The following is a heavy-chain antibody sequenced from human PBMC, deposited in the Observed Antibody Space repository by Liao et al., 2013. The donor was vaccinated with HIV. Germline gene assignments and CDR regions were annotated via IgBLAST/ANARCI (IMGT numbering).Heavy chain of an antibody. Sequence: QVRLQESGPGLVRPSETLSLNCSVSGGSIGSYYWSWVRQSPGKGLQWIGDIVYSGATHYNPSLKSRLTMSVDTSKQQFSLELSSVTAADTAVYYCARGAYEDKFWKGYYMQGVLDSWGQGAQVIVSS. V-gene: IGHV4-59*01. J-gene: IGHJ4*02. CDR3: ARGAYEDKFWKGYYMQGVLDS. D-gene: IGHD3-3*01. CDR1: GGSIGSYY. CDR2: IVYSGAT.